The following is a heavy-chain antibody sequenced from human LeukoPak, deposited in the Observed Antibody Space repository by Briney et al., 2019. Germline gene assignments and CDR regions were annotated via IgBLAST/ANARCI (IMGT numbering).Heavy chain of an antibody. J-gene: IGHJ4*02. V-gene: IGHV3-33*01. CDR3: ARAHDILTGYYLFDY. Sequence: GGSLRLSCAASGSTFSSYGMHWVRQAPGKGLEWVAVIWYDGSNKYYADSVKGRFTISRDNSKNTLYLQMNSLRAEDTAVYYCARAHDILTGYYLFDYWGQGTLVTVSS. CDR2: IWYDGSNK. CDR1: GSTFSSYG. D-gene: IGHD3-9*01.